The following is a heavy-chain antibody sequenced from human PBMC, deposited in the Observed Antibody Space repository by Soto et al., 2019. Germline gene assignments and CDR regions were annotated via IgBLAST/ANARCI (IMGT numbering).Heavy chain of an antibody. D-gene: IGHD1-26*01. CDR1: GFIFSNYV. V-gene: IGHV3-23*01. CDR3: AKRPRALLYFHF. J-gene: IGHJ4*02. CDR2: ISDSGGTS. Sequence: GGSLRLSCAASGFIFSNYVMSWVRQAPGKGLEWVSSISDSGGTSYYADSVKGRFTISRDNSKNTLYLQMNSLRAEDTAIYYCAKRPRALLYFHFWCQGTLVTVSS.